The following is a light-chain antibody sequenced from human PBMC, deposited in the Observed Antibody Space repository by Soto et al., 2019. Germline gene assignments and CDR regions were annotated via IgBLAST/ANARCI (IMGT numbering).Light chain of an antibody. J-gene: IGKJ1*01. V-gene: IGKV1-5*03. CDR3: QQYNSYAPT. CDR2: KAS. Sequence: DIQMTQSPSTLSASVGDRVTITCRASQSISVWLAWYQQKAGKAPNLLIYKASRLESGVPSRFSGSGSETEYTLTISCLQPGDSATYYCQQYNSYAPTFGRGTKVDIK. CDR1: QSISVW.